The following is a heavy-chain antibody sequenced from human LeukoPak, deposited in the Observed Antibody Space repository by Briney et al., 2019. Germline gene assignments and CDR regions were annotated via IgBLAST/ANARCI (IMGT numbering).Heavy chain of an antibody. Sequence: SETLSLTCTVSGASLSSGGYYWSWLRQPAGKGVEWIGRIYTGGSTNYSPSLKSRVTISLDTSKNQFSLKLTSVTAADMAVYYCARTSTVTTAFDPWGQGTLVTVSS. J-gene: IGHJ5*02. CDR1: GASLSSGGYY. CDR2: IYTGGST. CDR3: ARTSTVTTAFDP. V-gene: IGHV4-61*02. D-gene: IGHD4-11*01.